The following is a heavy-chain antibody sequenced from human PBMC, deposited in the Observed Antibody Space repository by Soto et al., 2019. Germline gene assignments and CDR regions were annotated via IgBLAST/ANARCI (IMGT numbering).Heavy chain of an antibody. CDR2: VYSSGST. V-gene: IGHV4-59*08. CDR1: GGSINPFY. Sequence: QVQLQASGPALVKPSATLSLTCSFSGGSINPFYWSWIRQPPGKGLEWIGYVYSSGSTTYHPSLKSRVTISVDTSKNQFSLNLNSVTAADTAMYYCARSVTLSGVVGLFDPWCQGTLVTVSS. D-gene: IGHD3-3*01. J-gene: IGHJ5*02. CDR3: ARSVTLSGVVGLFDP.